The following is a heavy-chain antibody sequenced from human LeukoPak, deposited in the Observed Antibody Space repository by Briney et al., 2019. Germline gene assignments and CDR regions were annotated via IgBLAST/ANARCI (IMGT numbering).Heavy chain of an antibody. Sequence: PGGSLRLSCAASGFTFSTYGMRWVRQARGEGGEGVANIWYEGRNKHHAECVKGRITICRDNKRNRLYLQMNSLRAEDTAVYYFLRDAGVEWLRLSNWFDHWGQGTLVTVSS. V-gene: IGHV3-33*01. CDR1: GFTFSTYG. D-gene: IGHD1-1*01. CDR2: IWYEGRNK. J-gene: IGHJ5*02. CDR3: LRDAGVEWLRLSNWFDH.